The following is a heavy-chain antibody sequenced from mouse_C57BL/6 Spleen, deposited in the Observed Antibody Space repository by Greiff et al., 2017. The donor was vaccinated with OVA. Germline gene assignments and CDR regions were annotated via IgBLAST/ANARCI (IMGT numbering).Heavy chain of an antibody. CDR2: IYPGDGDT. D-gene: IGHD1-1*01. V-gene: IGHV1-82*01. J-gene: IGHJ1*03. CDR3: ARVGYYYGSSSDWYFDV. Sequence: VKLMESGPELVKPGASVKISCKASGYAFSSSWMNWVKQRPGKGLEWIGRIYPGDGDTNYNGKFKGKATLTADKSSSTAYMQLSSLTSEDSAVYFCARVGYYYGSSSDWYFDVWGTGTTVTVSS. CDR1: GYAFSSSW.